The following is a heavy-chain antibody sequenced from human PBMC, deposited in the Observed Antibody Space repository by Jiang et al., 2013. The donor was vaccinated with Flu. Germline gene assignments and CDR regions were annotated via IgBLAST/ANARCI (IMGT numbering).Heavy chain of an antibody. V-gene: IGHV4-34*01. Sequence: SLKSRVTISVDTSKNQFSLKLSSVTAADTAVYYCARASGRWPSDYWGQGTLVTVSS. J-gene: IGHJ4*02. CDR3: ARASGRWPSDY. D-gene: IGHD5-24*01.